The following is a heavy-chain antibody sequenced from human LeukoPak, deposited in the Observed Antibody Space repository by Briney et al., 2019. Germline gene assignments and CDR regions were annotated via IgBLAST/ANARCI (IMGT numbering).Heavy chain of an antibody. V-gene: IGHV3-30*02. J-gene: IGHJ6*03. CDR3: AKGKKYYYYYMDV. CDR1: GFTFRSYA. D-gene: IGHD4-23*01. CDR2: IRYDGSNK. Sequence: GGSLRLSCAASGFTFRSYAMSWVRQAPGKGLEWVAFIRYDGSNKYYADSVKGRFTISRDNSKNTLYLQMNSLRAEDTAVYYCAKGKKYYYYYMDVWGKGTTVTVSS.